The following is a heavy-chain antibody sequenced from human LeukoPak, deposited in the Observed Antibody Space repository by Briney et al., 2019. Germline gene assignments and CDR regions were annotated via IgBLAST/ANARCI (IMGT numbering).Heavy chain of an antibody. CDR2: INSVGSHI. D-gene: IGHD1-26*01. V-gene: IGHV3-21*01. J-gene: IGHJ4*03. CDR3: TRDPAYYLRYGYFDY. Sequence: KAGGSLRLSCAASGFTFSSYWMSWVRQAPGKGLEWVSCINSVGSHIYYRDSVKGRFTISRDNAKNSVYLQMNNLRAADTALYYCTRDPAYYLRYGYFDYWGQGILVTVSS. CDR1: GFTFSSYW.